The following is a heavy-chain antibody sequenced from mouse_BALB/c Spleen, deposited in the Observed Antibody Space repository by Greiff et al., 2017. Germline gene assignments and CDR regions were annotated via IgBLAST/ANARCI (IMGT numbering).Heavy chain of an antibody. J-gene: IGHJ1*01. V-gene: IGHV3-1*02. CDR1: GYSITSGYS. D-gene: IGHD2-3*01. CDR3: ARYPFYDGYPWYFDV. Sequence: EVQLMESGPDLVKPSQSLSLTCTVTGYSITSGYSWHWIRQFPGNKLEWMGYIHYSGSTNYNPSLKSRTSITRDTSKNQFFLQLKSVTTEDTATYYCARYPFYDGYPWYFDVWGAGTTVTVSS. CDR2: IHYSGST.